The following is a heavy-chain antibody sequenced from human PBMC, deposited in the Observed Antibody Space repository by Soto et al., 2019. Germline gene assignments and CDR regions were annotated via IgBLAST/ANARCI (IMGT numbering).Heavy chain of an antibody. CDR1: GGSISSYY. CDR2: IYYSGST. V-gene: IGHV4-59*01. D-gene: IGHD3-3*01. J-gene: IGHJ4*02. CDR3: ARVIEDGFPVGVFDY. Sequence: QVQLQESGPGLVKPSETLSLTCTVSGGSISSYYWSWIRQPPGQGLEWIGYIYYSGSTNYNPYLKSRVTISVDTSKNQCSLKLSSVTAADTAVYYCARVIEDGFPVGVFDYWGQGTLVTVSS.